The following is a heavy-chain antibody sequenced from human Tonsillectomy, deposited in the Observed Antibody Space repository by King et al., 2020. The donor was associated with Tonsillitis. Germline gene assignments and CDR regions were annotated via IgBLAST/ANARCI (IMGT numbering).Heavy chain of an antibody. CDR2: ISTSSCSI. D-gene: IGHD1-26*01. CDR3: ARAGGAGRYYFDY. CDR1: GFTFSSYS. V-gene: IGHV3-48*01. Sequence: VQLVESGGALVQPGGSLRLSCAASGFTFSSYSMNWVRQAPGKGLGWVSYISTSSCSIYYADSVKGRFTISRDNANNSLYLQVNSLRAEDTAVYYCARAGGAGRYYFDYWGQGTLVTVSS. J-gene: IGHJ4*02.